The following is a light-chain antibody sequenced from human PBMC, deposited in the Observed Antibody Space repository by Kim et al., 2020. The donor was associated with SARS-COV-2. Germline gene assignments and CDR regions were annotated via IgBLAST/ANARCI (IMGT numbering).Light chain of an antibody. Sequence: DIQMTQSPSSLSASVGDRVTITCQASQDISDYLNWYQQKPGKAPKLLIYDASNLETGVPSRFSGSGFGTDFTFTISSLEPEDVAIYFCQQYDSIPSLTFGGGTKVEIK. CDR1: QDISDY. J-gene: IGKJ4*01. CDR3: QQYDSIPSLT. CDR2: DAS. V-gene: IGKV1-33*01.